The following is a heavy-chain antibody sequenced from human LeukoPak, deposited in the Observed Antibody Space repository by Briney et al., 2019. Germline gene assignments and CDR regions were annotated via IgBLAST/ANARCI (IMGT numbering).Heavy chain of an antibody. J-gene: IGHJ6*03. Sequence: GSLRLSCAASGFTFDDYAMHWVRQAPGKGLECVSLISGDGGSTYYADSVKGRFTISRDNSKNSLYLQMNSLRTEDTALYYCATNPAAAAQSYYYYYYMDVWGKGTTVTVSS. V-gene: IGHV3-43*02. CDR2: ISGDGGST. D-gene: IGHD6-13*01. CDR3: ATNPAAAAQSYYYYYYMDV. CDR1: GFTFDDYA.